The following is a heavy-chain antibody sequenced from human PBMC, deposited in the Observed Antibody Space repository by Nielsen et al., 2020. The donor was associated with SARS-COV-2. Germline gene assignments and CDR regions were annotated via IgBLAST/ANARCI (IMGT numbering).Heavy chain of an antibody. J-gene: IGHJ4*02. D-gene: IGHD2-21*01. Sequence: GESLKIPCGVYGFTFRDYWMPWVRQAAGEGLEWVANIKVDGSEKHYLDSVQGRFTLSSDNSQNTVFLEMNSLRADDAAVYYCARDALTGDWGDLDYWGQGTLVTVSS. CDR2: IKVDGSEK. V-gene: IGHV3-7*01. CDR1: GFTFRDYW. CDR3: ARDALTGDWGDLDY.